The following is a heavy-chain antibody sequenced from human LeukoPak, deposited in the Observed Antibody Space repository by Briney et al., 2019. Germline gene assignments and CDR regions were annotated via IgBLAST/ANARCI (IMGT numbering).Heavy chain of an antibody. CDR1: GFTFSHYW. J-gene: IGHJ4*02. D-gene: IGHD2-2*01. V-gene: IGHV3-74*01. CDR2: IESDGGRT. Sequence: GGSLRLSCAASGFTFSHYWMHWVRQAPGKGLVWVSRIESDGGRTDYADSLKGRFTISRDNAKNTLYLEMNSLRAEDTAVYYCARVGHCSSTTCFIDYWGQGTRVTVSS. CDR3: ARVGHCSSTTCFIDY.